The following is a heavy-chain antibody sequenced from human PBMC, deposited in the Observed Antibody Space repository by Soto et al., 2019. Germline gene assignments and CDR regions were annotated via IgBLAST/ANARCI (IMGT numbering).Heavy chain of an antibody. CDR1: GFTFSRDG. J-gene: IGHJ4*02. CDR2: ISFAGNHT. V-gene: IGHV3-30*18. CDR3: AQDKLPDYYTSSCLDH. Sequence: QVQLVESGGGVVQPGRSLRLSCTASGFTFSRDGMHWIRQAPGKWLEWVAVISFAGNHTYFADSVKGRFTISRDNSKHTLYLQMYSMIAEDTAAYYCAQDKLPDYYTSSCLDHLGKGTLGTVA. D-gene: IGHD3-10*01.